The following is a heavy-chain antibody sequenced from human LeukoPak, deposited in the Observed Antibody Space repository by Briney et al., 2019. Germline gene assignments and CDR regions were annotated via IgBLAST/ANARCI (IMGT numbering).Heavy chain of an antibody. J-gene: IGHJ5*02. Sequence: SGGALRLSCVGSEIPFCYYLMRLVRPGPGNGLGWVGNIKRDGSEKYYVDSVKGRFTISRDNAKNSLFLHMNSLRVEDTAVYYCAKGSGIHHFHWFDPWGQGTLVTVSS. V-gene: IGHV3-7*03. CDR3: AKGSGIHHFHWFDP. CDR1: EIPFCYYL. CDR2: IKRDGSEK. D-gene: IGHD6-13*01.